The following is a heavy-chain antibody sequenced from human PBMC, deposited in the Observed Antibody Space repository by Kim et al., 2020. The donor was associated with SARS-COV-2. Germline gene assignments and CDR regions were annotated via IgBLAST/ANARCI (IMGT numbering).Heavy chain of an antibody. J-gene: IGHJ4*01. Sequence: SETLSLTCAVYGGSFSGYYWSWIRQPPGKGLEWIGEINHSGSTNYNPSLKSRVTISVDTSKNQFSLKLSSVTAADTAVYYCARDPGGSGSYYPFDYWGHGTLVTVSS. V-gene: IGHV4-34*01. CDR1: GGSFSGYY. CDR3: ARDPGGSGSYYPFDY. CDR2: INHSGST. D-gene: IGHD3-10*01.